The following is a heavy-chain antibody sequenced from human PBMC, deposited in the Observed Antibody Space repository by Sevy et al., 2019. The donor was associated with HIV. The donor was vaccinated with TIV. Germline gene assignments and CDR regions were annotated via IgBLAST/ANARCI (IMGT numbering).Heavy chain of an antibody. D-gene: IGHD2-2*01. CDR3: ARENIVVVPAAKGYYYYGMDV. CDR1: GFTFSSYW. Sequence: GGYLRLSCAASGFTFSSYWMSWVRQAPGKGLEWVANIKQDGSEKYYVDSVKGRFTISRDNAKNSLYLQMNSLRAEDTAVYYCARENIVVVPAAKGYYYYGMDVWGQGTTVTVSS. V-gene: IGHV3-7*03. CDR2: IKQDGSEK. J-gene: IGHJ6*02.